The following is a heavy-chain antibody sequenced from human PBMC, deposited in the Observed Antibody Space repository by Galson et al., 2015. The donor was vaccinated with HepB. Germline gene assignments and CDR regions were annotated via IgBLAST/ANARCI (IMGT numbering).Heavy chain of an antibody. Sequence: SVKVSCKASGGTFSSYTISWVRQAPGQGLEWMGRIIPILGIANYAQKFQGRVTITADKSTSTAYMELSSLRSEDTAVYYCARSSLGPDSGSYYDFDYWGQGTLVTVSS. J-gene: IGHJ4*02. D-gene: IGHD1-26*01. CDR2: IIPILGIA. CDR1: GGTFSSYT. CDR3: ARSSLGPDSGSYYDFDY. V-gene: IGHV1-69*02.